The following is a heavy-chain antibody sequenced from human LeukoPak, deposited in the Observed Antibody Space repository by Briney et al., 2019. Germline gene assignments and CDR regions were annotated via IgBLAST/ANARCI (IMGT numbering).Heavy chain of an antibody. D-gene: IGHD4-17*01. CDR2: IYHSGST. V-gene: IGHV4-30-2*01. Sequence: SETLSLTCAVSGGSISSGGYSWSWIRQPPGKGLEWIGYIYHSGSTYYNPSLKSQVTISVDRSKNQFSLKLSSVTAADTAVYYCARNYGDSYFDYWGQGTLVTVSS. CDR1: GGSISSGGYS. J-gene: IGHJ4*02. CDR3: ARNYGDSYFDY.